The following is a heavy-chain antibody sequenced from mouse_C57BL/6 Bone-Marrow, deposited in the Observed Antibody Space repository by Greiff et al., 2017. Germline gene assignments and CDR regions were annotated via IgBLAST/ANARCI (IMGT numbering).Heavy chain of an antibody. CDR2: IDPENGDT. Sequence: VQLQQSGAELVRPGASVKLSCTASGFNIKDDYMNWVKQRPEQGLEWIGWIDPENGDTEYASKFQGKATITADTSSNTAYLQLSSLTSEDTAVYYCTTGLLRVYYCDYWGQGTTLTVSS. CDR1: GFNIKDDY. D-gene: IGHD2-3*01. CDR3: TTGLLRVYYCDY. V-gene: IGHV14-4*01. J-gene: IGHJ2*01.